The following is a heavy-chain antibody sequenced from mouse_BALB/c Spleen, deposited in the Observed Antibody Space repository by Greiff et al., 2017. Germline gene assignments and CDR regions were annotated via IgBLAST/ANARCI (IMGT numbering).Heavy chain of an antibody. D-gene: IGHD3-3*01. J-gene: IGHJ4*01. CDR2: IWAGGST. CDR3: ARDPGPDYYAMDY. CDR1: GFSLTSYG. Sequence: VQLQESGPGLVAPSQSLSITCTVSGFSLTSYGVHWVRQPPGKGLEWLGVIWAGGSTNYNSALMSRLSISKDNSKSQVFLKMNSLQTDDTAMYYCARDPGPDYYAMDYWGQGTSVTVSA. V-gene: IGHV2-9*02.